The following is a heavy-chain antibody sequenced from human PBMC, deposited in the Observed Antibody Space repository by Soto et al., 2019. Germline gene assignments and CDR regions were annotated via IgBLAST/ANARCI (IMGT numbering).Heavy chain of an antibody. Sequence: ASVKVSCKASGYTLSELAIHWVRQAPGQGLEWMGGFDPDGSDTNYAQKFQGRVTMTSDTSTETAYMELESLTSEDTAVYYCATMGFCGRGFYSFDFWGQGTLVTVSS. V-gene: IGHV1-24*01. CDR2: FDPDGSDT. J-gene: IGHJ4*01. CDR3: ATMGFCGRGFYSFDF. CDR1: GYTLSELA. D-gene: IGHD2-21*01.